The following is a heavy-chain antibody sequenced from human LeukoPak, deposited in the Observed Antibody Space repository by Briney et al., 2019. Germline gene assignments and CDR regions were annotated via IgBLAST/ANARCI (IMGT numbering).Heavy chain of an antibody. CDR2: ISGNNDNT. Sequence: APVKVSCKASGYTFTNFGISWGRQAPGHRLRCMGWISGNNDNTNYAQKLQGRVTMTTDTSTSTAYVELKSLRADDTVVYYCARGGTSTDHYWGQGTLGPVSS. J-gene: IGHJ4*02. CDR3: ARGGTSTDHY. V-gene: IGHV1-18*01. CDR1: GYTFTNFG. D-gene: IGHD1-26*01.